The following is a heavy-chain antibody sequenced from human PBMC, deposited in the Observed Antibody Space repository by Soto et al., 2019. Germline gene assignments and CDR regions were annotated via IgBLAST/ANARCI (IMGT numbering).Heavy chain of an antibody. Sequence: SETLSLTCTVSGGSISSYYWSWIRQPPGKGLEWIGYIYYSGSTNYNPSLKSRVTISVDTSKNQFSLKLSSVTAADTAVYYCARHIYDSSGYYYDYWGQGTLVTVSS. D-gene: IGHD3-22*01. CDR1: GGSISSYY. J-gene: IGHJ4*02. CDR2: IYYSGST. CDR3: ARHIYDSSGYYYDY. V-gene: IGHV4-59*08.